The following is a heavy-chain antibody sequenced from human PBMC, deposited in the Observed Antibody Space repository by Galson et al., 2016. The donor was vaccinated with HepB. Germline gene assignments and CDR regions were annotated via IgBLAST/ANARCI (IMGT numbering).Heavy chain of an antibody. V-gene: IGHV3-7*01. CDR1: RFSFSSSW. J-gene: IGHJ5*02. CDR2: IKQDGSYR. Sequence: SLRLSCAASRFSFSSSWMTWVRQSPGKGLEWVANIKQDGSYRHYVDSVKGRFTVSRDNAKNSLYLEMNSLRVEDTAVYYCARSRGNDLWGQGTLVIVSS. CDR3: ARSRGNDL.